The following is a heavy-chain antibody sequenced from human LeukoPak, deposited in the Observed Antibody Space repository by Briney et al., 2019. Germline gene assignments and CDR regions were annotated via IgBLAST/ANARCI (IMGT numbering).Heavy chain of an antibody. Sequence: SETLSLTCTVSGGSISTSNYYWGWIRQPPGKGLEWIGEINHSGSTNYNPSLKSRVTISVDTSKNQFSLKLSSVTAADTAVYYCARGVGYCSGGSCYYYYYMDVWGKGTTVTVSS. CDR1: GGSISTSNYY. CDR2: INHSGST. D-gene: IGHD2-15*01. J-gene: IGHJ6*03. CDR3: ARGVGYCSGGSCYYYYYMDV. V-gene: IGHV4-39*07.